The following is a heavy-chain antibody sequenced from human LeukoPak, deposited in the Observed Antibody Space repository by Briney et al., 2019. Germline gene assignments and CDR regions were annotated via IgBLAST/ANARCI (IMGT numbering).Heavy chain of an antibody. CDR2: VYNSGST. Sequence: SESLSLTCTVSGGSISNYYWSWIRQPPGKGLEWLGYVYNSGSTHYNPSLKSRVTISADTSKNQFSLTLTSVTAADTAVYYCARSGGTWSYNYWGQGTLVTVSS. J-gene: IGHJ4*02. CDR1: GGSISNYY. D-gene: IGHD1-26*01. CDR3: ARSGGTWSYNY. V-gene: IGHV4-59*01.